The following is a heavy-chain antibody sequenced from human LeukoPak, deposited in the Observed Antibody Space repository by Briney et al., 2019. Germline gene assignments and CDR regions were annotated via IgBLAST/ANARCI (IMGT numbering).Heavy chain of an antibody. D-gene: IGHD6-13*01. CDR3: AKQRKYNSIAAAGTVY. J-gene: IGHJ4*02. V-gene: IGHV3-66*04. Sequence: PGGSLRLSCAASGFTVSSNYMSWVRQAPGKGLEWVSVIYSGGSTYYADSVKGRFTISRDNSKNTLYLQMNSLRAEDTAVYYCAKQRKYNSIAAAGTVYWGQGTLVTVSS. CDR1: GFTVSSNY. CDR2: IYSGGST.